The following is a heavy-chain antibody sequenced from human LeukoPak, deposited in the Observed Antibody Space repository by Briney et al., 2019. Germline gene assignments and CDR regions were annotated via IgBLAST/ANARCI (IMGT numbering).Heavy chain of an antibody. CDR1: GYSISSGYY. CDR2: IYHSGST. V-gene: IGHV4-38-2*02. Sequence: SETLSLTCIVSGYSISSGYYWGWIRQSPGKGLEWIGSIYHSGSTYYNPSLKSRVTLSVDTSKNQFSLKLSSVTAADTAVYYCARSGSVAVVAANLGSPLWLDYWGRGTLVTVSS. J-gene: IGHJ4*02. D-gene: IGHD2-15*01. CDR3: ARSGSVAVVAANLGSPLWLDY.